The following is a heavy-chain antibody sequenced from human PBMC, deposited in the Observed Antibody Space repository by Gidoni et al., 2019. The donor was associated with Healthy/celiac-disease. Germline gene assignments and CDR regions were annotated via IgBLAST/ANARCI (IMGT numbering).Heavy chain of an antibody. CDR3: ARGSYGDYYYFDY. J-gene: IGHJ4*02. CDR1: GFTCSSYW. V-gene: IGHV3-7*03. Sequence: EVQLVESGGGLVQPGGSLRLSCAASGFTCSSYWMSWVRQAPGKGLKWVANRKQDGSEKYYVDSVKGRFTISRDNAKNSLYLQMNSLRAEDTAVYYCARGSYGDYYYFDYWGQGTLVTVSS. CDR2: RKQDGSEK. D-gene: IGHD4-17*01.